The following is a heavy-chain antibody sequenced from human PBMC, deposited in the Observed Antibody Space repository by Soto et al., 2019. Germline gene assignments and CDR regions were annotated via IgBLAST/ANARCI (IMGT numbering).Heavy chain of an antibody. V-gene: IGHV1-69*12. J-gene: IGHJ4*02. Sequence: QVQLVQSGAEVKKPGSSVKVSCKASGGTFSSYAISWVRQAPGQGLEWMGGIIPIFGTANYAQKFQGRVTITADESTSTAYMELSSLIYEDTAVYYCAREHPAADILNGGIDYWGQGNLVSVSS. CDR3: AREHPAADILNGGIDY. D-gene: IGHD3-9*01. CDR1: GGTFSSYA. CDR2: IIPIFGTA.